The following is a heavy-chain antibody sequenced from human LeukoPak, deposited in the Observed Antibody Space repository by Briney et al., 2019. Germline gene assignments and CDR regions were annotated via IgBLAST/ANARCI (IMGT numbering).Heavy chain of an antibody. Sequence: ASVKVSCKTTGYTFTGYHLHWVRQAPGQGLEWMAWIQSDSGDTDYAQKFQGRVTVTRDKFTRTSYIEVDRLSSDDTAVYYCARDLTGDLYTFFDYWGQGTLVTVSS. V-gene: IGHV1-2*02. J-gene: IGHJ4*02. CDR1: GYTFTGYH. D-gene: IGHD3-16*02. CDR3: ARDLTGDLYTFFDY. CDR2: IQSDSGDT.